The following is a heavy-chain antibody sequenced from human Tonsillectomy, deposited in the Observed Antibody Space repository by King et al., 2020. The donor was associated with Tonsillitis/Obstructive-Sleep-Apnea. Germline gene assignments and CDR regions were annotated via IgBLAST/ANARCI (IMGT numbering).Heavy chain of an antibody. V-gene: IGHV3-7*04. Sequence: VQLVESGGGLVQPGGSLRLSCGASGFTFNSYWMSWVRQAPGKGLEWVANIKQDGSEKYYVDSVRGRFSISRDNAKDSLYLQMNSLRAEDTAVYYCSREKMFIWGSYRTFDLWGQGTLVTVSS. CDR2: IKQDGSEK. CDR3: SREKMFIWGSYRTFDL. J-gene: IGHJ4*02. D-gene: IGHD3-16*02. CDR1: GFTFNSYW.